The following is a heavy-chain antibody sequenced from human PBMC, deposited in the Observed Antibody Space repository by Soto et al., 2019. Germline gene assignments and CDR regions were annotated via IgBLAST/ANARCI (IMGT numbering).Heavy chain of an antibody. CDR2: INHSGST. CDR1: GGSFSGYY. D-gene: IGHD2-2*01. J-gene: IGHJ2*01. V-gene: IGHV4-34*10. CDR3: ARGYVPAKALKRGGYFDL. Sequence: SETLSLTCAVYGGSFSGYYWSWIRQPPGKGLEWIGEINHSGSTNYNPSLKSRVTMTRNTSTNTAYLELSSLTSEDTAVYYCARGYVPAKALKRGGYFDLWGRGTLVTVSS.